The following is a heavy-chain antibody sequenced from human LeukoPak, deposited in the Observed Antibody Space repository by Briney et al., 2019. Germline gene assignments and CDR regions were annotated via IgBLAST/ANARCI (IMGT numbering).Heavy chain of an antibody. Sequence: GGSLRLSCAASGFTFSSYWMHWVRQAPGKGLVWVSRINSDGSSTSYADSVKGRFTISRDNAKNTLYLQMNSLRAEDTAVYYCARGRKATFGNNWFDPWGQGTLVTVSS. CDR1: GFTFSSYW. J-gene: IGHJ5*02. CDR3: ARGRKATFGNNWFDP. CDR2: INSDGSST. V-gene: IGHV3-74*01. D-gene: IGHD3-16*01.